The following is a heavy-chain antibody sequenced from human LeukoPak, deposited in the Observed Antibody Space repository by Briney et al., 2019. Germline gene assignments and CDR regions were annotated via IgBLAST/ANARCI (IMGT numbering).Heavy chain of an antibody. Sequence: SGGSLRLSCVASGFSFNNYAMNWVRQAPGKGLEWVSSISSSSSYIYYADSVKGRFTISRDNAKNSLYLQMNSLRAEDTALYYCARGTTYYYYYYMDVWGKGTTVTVSS. J-gene: IGHJ6*03. D-gene: IGHD1-1*01. V-gene: IGHV3-21*04. CDR1: GFSFNNYA. CDR2: ISSSSSYI. CDR3: ARGTTYYYYYYMDV.